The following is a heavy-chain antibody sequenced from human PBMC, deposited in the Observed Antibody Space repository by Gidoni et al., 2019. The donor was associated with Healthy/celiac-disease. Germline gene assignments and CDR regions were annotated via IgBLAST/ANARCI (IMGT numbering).Heavy chain of an antibody. CDR1: GFTFSSYA. J-gene: IGHJ6*02. V-gene: IGHV3-30-3*01. CDR3: ARFVHPGVDQLLLRDYYGMDV. Sequence: QVQLVESGGGVVQPGRSLRLSCAASGFTFSSYAMHWVRQAPGKGLELVAVISYDGSNKYYADSVKGRFTISRDNSKNTLYLQMNSLRAEDTAVYYCARFVHPGVDQLLLRDYYGMDVWGQGTTVTVSS. CDR2: ISYDGSNK. D-gene: IGHD2-15*01.